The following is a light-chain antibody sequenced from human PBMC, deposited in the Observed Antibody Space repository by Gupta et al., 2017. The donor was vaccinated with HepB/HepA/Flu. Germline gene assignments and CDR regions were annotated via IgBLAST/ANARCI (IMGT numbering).Light chain of an antibody. CDR1: QSISIF. CDR3: QQRYTWPIT. V-gene: IGKV3-11*01. Sequence: EIVLTQSPVTLSLSPGERATLSCRASQSISIFLAWYQHKPGQAPRLLIYDTSNRATGIPARFSGSGFGTDFTLTISSLEPEDFAVYYCQQRYTWPITFGQGTRLEIK. J-gene: IGKJ5*01. CDR2: DTS.